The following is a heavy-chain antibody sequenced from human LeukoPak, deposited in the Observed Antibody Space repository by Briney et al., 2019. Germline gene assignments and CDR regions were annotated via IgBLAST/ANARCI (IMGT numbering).Heavy chain of an antibody. J-gene: IGHJ6*02. CDR1: GFTFSSYG. V-gene: IGHV3-33*01. CDR3: ARAAAGTGVNYYYYGMDV. Sequence: PGGSLRLSCAASGFTFSSYGMHWVRQAPGKGREWVAVIWYEGSNKYYADSVKGRFTISRDNTKNTLYLQMNSLRAEDTAVYYCARAAAGTGVNYYYYGMDVWGQGTTVTVSS. D-gene: IGHD6-13*01. CDR2: IWYEGSNK.